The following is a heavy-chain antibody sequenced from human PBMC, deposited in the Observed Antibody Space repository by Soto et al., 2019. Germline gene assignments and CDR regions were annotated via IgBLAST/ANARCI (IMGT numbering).Heavy chain of an antibody. CDR3: AKGGDTDDFWSGFDNYYYYGMDV. V-gene: IGHV3-23*01. CDR2: ITGSGGTT. CDR1: GFTFSSYA. Sequence: EVQLLESGGGLVQPGGSLRLSCAASGFTFSSYAMSWVRQAPGKGLEWVSAITGSGGTTYYADPVKGRFTISRDNSKNTLNLQMNSLRAEDTAVYYCAKGGDTDDFWSGFDNYYYYGMDVWGQGTTVTVSS. J-gene: IGHJ6*02. D-gene: IGHD3-3*01.